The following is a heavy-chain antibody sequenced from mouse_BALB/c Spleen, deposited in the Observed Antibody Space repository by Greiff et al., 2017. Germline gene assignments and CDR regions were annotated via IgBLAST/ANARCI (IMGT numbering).Heavy chain of an antibody. CDR2: IYPSDSYT. V-gene: IGHV1-69*02. CDR3: TSWTGTGWFAY. Sequence: VQLQQPGAELVRPGASVKLSCKASGYTFTSYWINWVKQRPGQGLEWIGNIYPSDSYTNYNQKFKDKATLTVDKSSSTAYMQLNSPTSEDSAVYYCTSWTGTGWFAYWGQGTLVTVSA. D-gene: IGHD4-1*01. CDR1: GYTFTSYW. J-gene: IGHJ3*01.